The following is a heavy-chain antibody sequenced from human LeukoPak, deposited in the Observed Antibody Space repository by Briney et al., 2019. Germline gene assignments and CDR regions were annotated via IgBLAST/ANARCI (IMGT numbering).Heavy chain of an antibody. V-gene: IGHV4-39*01. CDR3: ARLAAAGPPFDY. J-gene: IGHJ4*02. CDR1: GGSIISSSYY. CDR2: IYYSGST. Sequence: SETLSLTCTVSGGSIISSSYYWGWIRQPPGQGLEWIGSIYYSGSTYYNPSLKSRDTISVDTSKNQFSLKLSSVTAADTAVYYCARLAAAGPPFDYWGQGTLVTVSS. D-gene: IGHD6-13*01.